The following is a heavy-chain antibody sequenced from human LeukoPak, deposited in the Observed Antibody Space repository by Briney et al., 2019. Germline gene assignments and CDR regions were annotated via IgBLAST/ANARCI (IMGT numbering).Heavy chain of an antibody. Sequence: GGSLRLSCAASGFTFSSYSMNWVRQAPGKGLEWVSYISSSSSTIYYADSVKGRFTISRDNAKNSLYLQMNSLRAEDTAVYYCARDGMYGDCDHGMDVWGQGTTVTVSS. D-gene: IGHD4-17*01. CDR1: GFTFSSYS. CDR3: ARDGMYGDCDHGMDV. V-gene: IGHV3-48*04. J-gene: IGHJ6*02. CDR2: ISSSSSTI.